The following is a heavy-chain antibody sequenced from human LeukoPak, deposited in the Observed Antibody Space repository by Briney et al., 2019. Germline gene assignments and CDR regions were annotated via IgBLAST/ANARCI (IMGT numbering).Heavy chain of an antibody. CDR1: GFTFSCYS. J-gene: IGHJ6*02. V-gene: IGHV3-21*01. CDR3: AREPRYYYYGMDV. Sequence: PGGSLRLSCAASGFTFSCYSMNWVRQAPGKGLEWVSSISSSSSYIYYADSVKGRFTISRDNAKNSLYLQMNSLRAEDTAVYYCAREPRYYYYGMDVWGQGTTVTVSS. CDR2: ISSSSSYI.